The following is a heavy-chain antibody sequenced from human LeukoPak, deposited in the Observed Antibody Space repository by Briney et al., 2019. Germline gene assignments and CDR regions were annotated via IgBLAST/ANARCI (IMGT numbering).Heavy chain of an antibody. D-gene: IGHD2-2*01. Sequence: GGSLRLSCAASGFTFSDYYMSWIRQAPGKGLEWVSYISSSGSTIYYADSVKGRFTISRDNAKNSLYLQMNSLRAEDTAVYYCARQADIVVVPAGTFDPWGQGTLVTVSS. CDR2: ISSSGSTI. CDR3: ARQADIVVVPAGTFDP. CDR1: GFTFSDYY. V-gene: IGHV3-11*01. J-gene: IGHJ5*02.